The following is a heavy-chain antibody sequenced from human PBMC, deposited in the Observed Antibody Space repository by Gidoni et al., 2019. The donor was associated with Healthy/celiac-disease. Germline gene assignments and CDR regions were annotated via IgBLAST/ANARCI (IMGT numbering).Heavy chain of an antibody. CDR3: ARHFSSWFLLIDY. V-gene: IGHV4-39*01. CDR1: GGSISSSSDY. J-gene: IGHJ4*02. Sequence: QLQLQESGPGLVKPSETLSLTCTVSGGSISSSSDYWGWIRQPPGKGLEWIGSIYYSGSTYYNPSLKSRVTISVDTSKNQFSLKLSSVTAADTAVYYCARHFSSWFLLIDYWGQGTLVTVSS. D-gene: IGHD6-13*01. CDR2: IYYSGST.